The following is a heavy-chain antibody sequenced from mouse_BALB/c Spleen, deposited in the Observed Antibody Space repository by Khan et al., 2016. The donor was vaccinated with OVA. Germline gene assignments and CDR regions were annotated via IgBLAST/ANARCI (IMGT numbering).Heavy chain of an antibody. D-gene: IGHD1-1*01. CDR1: GFTFSTYG. V-gene: IGHV5-6*01. Sequence: EVQRVESGGDLVKPGGSLKLSCAASGFTFSTYGMSWVRQYPDKRLEWVATVSTGGGYTYYHDSVTGRFTISRDNAKNTLYLQMGGLKSEDTAMFYCTRLAYYDEREGFAYWGQGTLVTVSA. CDR3: TRLAYYDEREGFAY. CDR2: VSTGGGYT. J-gene: IGHJ3*01.